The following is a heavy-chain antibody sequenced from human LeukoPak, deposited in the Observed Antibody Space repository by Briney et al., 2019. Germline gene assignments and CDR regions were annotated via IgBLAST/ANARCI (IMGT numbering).Heavy chain of an antibody. D-gene: IGHD2-21*02. CDR1: EFTFSSYA. CDR2: ITGSGGST. Sequence: GGSLRLSCAASEFTFSSYAMTWVRQAPGKGLEWVSAITGSGGSTYYADSVEGRFTISRDNFKNMLYLQMDSLRAEDTALYYCAKNSPQYCGGDCPLDSWGQGTLVTVSS. J-gene: IGHJ4*02. V-gene: IGHV3-23*01. CDR3: AKNSPQYCGGDCPLDS.